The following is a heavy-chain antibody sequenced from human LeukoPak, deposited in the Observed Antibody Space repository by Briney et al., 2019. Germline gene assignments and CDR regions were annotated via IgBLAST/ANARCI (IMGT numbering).Heavy chain of an antibody. Sequence: GGSLRLSCAASGFTFSSYGMHWVRQAPGKGPEWVAVIWYDGSNKYYADSVKGRFTISRDNSKNTLYLQMNSLRAEDTAVYYCAKGTYYDILTGYSPPFDYWGQGTLVTVSS. CDR3: AKGTYYDILTGYSPPFDY. V-gene: IGHV3-30*02. CDR1: GFTFSSYG. J-gene: IGHJ4*02. CDR2: IWYDGSNK. D-gene: IGHD3-9*01.